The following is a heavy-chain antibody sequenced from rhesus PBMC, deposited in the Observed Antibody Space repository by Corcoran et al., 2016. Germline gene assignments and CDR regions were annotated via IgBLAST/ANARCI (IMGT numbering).Heavy chain of an antibody. CDR2: IYGSGSIT. Sequence: QLQLQESGPGLVKPSETLSVTCAVSGGSISSSYWSWIRQAPWKGLEWIGYIYGSGSITNYNPSLKRRVTLSVDTSKNQLSMKLSAVTTADTAVYYCARDGGYYGLDSWGQGVVVTVSS. CDR3: ARDGGYYGLDS. CDR1: GGSISSSY. D-gene: IGHD3-34*01. J-gene: IGHJ6*01. V-gene: IGHV4-169*02.